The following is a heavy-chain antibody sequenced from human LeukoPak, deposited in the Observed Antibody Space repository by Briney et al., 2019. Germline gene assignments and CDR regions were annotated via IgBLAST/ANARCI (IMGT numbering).Heavy chain of an antibody. CDR2: IYYSGST. J-gene: IGHJ6*03. V-gene: IGHV4-59*01. CDR1: GGSISSYY. CDR3: ARVSAVAGIFYYYYMDV. D-gene: IGHD6-19*01. Sequence: SETLSLTCTVSGGSISSYYWSWIRQPPGKGLEWIGYIYYSGSTNYNPSLKSRVTISVDTSKNQFSLKLSSVTAADTAVYYCARVSAVAGIFYYYYMDVWGKGTTVTVSS.